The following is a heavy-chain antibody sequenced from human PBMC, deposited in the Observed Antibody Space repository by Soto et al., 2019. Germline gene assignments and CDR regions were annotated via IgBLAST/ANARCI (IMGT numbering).Heavy chain of an antibody. CDR1: GFTFSTFD. Sequence: EVQLLESGGGLVQPGGSLILSCAASGFTFSTFDMTWVRQPPGKGLEWVSLIRGSSGSTYYADSVKGRFTISKDNSKNTLYLQMNSLRAEETAVYFCVKGAWLDYWGQGNMVTVSS. CDR3: VKGAWLDY. CDR2: IRGSSGST. J-gene: IGHJ4*02. V-gene: IGHV3-23*01.